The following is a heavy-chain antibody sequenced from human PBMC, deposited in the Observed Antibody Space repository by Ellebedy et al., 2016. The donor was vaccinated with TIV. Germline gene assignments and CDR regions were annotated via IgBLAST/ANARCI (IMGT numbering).Heavy chain of an antibody. J-gene: IGHJ4*02. CDR1: GYTFTNYG. CDR3: ARFVDGDYEDY. V-gene: IGHV1-18*04. D-gene: IGHD4-17*01. CDR2: ISGYNGNT. Sequence: AASVKVSCKASGYTFTNYGISWVRQAPGQGLEWMGWISGYNGNTYSAQKLQGRVTMTTDTSTSTAYMELRSLRSDDTAVYYLARFVDGDYEDYWGQGALVTVSS.